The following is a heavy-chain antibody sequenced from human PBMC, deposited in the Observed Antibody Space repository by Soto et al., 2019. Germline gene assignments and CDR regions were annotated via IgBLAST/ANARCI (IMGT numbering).Heavy chain of an antibody. J-gene: IGHJ6*02. CDR1: GGSISSYY. CDR3: ARVKGITMVRGVITHYYYGMDV. D-gene: IGHD3-10*01. CDR2: IYYSGST. V-gene: IGHV4-59*01. Sequence: PSETLSLTCTVSGGSISSYYWSWIRQPPGKGLEWIGYIYYSGSTNYNPSLKSRVTISVDMSKNQFSLKLSSVTAADTAVYYCARVKGITMVRGVITHYYYGMDVWGQGTTVTVSS.